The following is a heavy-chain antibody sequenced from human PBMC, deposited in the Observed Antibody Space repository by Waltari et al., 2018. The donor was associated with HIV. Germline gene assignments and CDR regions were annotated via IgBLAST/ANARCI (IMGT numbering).Heavy chain of an antibody. J-gene: IGHJ5*02. D-gene: IGHD5-12*01. CDR1: GGSFSGYY. V-gene: IGHV4-34*01. CDR3: ARGEEGYSGYDLSWFDT. CDR2: INHSGRT. Sequence: QVQLQQWGAGLLKPSETLSLTCAVYGGSFSGYYWSWIRRPPGKGLEWIGAINHSGRTNYNTSRKSRVTISADTSENQVSLKVNSVTAADTAVYYCARGEEGYSGYDLSWFDTWGQGTLVTVSS.